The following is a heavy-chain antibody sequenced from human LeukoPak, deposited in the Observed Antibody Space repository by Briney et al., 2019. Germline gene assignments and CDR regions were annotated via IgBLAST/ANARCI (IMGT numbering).Heavy chain of an antibody. CDR3: ARSRCSSISCASRGAFDI. J-gene: IGHJ3*02. Sequence: SETLSLTCTVSGGSISSGDYYWSWIRQPAGKGLELIGRIYTSGSTNYNPSLKSRVTKSVDTSKNQFSLKLSSVTAADTAVYYCARSRCSSISCASRGAFDIWGQGTMVTVSS. CDR1: GGSISSGDYY. D-gene: IGHD2-2*01. CDR2: IYTSGST. V-gene: IGHV4-61*02.